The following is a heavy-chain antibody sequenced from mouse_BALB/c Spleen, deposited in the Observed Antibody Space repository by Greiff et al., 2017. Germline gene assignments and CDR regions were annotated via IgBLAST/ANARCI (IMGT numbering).Heavy chain of an antibody. CDR1: GFTFSSYT. Sequence: EVQVVESGGGLVKPGGSLKLSCAASGFTFSSYTMSWVRQTPEKRLEWVATISSGGSYTYYPDSVKGRFTISRDNAKNTLYLQMSSLKSEDTAMYYCTSHDGYGFAYWGQGTLVTVSA. D-gene: IGHD2-3*01. V-gene: IGHV5-6-4*01. CDR3: TSHDGYGFAY. J-gene: IGHJ3*01. CDR2: ISSGGSYT.